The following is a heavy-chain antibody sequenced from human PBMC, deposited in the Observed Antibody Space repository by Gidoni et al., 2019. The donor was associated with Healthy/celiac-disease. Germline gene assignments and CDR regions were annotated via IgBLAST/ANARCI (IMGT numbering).Heavy chain of an antibody. CDR3: ARGLRVWYYYMDV. V-gene: IGHV3-21*01. CDR2: ISSSSSYI. J-gene: IGHJ6*03. CDR1: GFTFSSYS. D-gene: IGHD6-13*01. Sequence: EVQLVESGGGLVKPGGSLRLYCAASGFTFSSYSMNWVRQAPGKGLEWVSSISSSSSYIYYADSVKGRFTISRDNAKNSLYLQMNSLRAEDTAVYYCARGLRVWYYYMDVWGKGTTVTVSS.